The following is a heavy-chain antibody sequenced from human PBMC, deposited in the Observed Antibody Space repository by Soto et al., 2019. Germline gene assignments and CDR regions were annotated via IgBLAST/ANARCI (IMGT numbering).Heavy chain of an antibody. V-gene: IGHV1-69*13. CDR2: IIPIFGTA. D-gene: IGHD3-22*01. Sequence: SVKVSCKASGGTFSSYAISWVRQAPGQGLEWMGGIIPIFGTANYAQKFQGRVTITADESTSTAYMELSSLRSEDTAVYYCASTSALSYYSDSSGYFDYWGQGTLVTVSS. CDR1: GGTFSSYA. J-gene: IGHJ4*02. CDR3: ASTSALSYYSDSSGYFDY.